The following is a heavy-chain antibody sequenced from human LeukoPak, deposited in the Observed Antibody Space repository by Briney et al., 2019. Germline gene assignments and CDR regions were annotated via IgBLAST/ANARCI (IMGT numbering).Heavy chain of an antibody. D-gene: IGHD3-16*02. V-gene: IGHV3-7*01. CDR3: ARVPYVWGSYRHKGYFDY. CDR2: IKQDGSEK. Sequence: GGSLRLSCAASGFTFSSYWMSWVRQAPGKGLEWVANIKQDGSEKYYVDSVKGRFTISRDNAKNLLYLQMNSLRAEDTAVYYCARVPYVWGSYRHKGYFDYWGQGTLVTVSS. J-gene: IGHJ4*02. CDR1: GFTFSSYW.